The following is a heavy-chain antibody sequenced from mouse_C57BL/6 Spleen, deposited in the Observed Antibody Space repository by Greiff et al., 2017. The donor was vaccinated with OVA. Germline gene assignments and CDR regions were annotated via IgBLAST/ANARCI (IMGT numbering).Heavy chain of an antibody. CDR1: GYTFTSYW. CDR3: ARPYYDYDDAMDY. J-gene: IGHJ4*01. D-gene: IGHD2-4*01. Sequence: VQLQQSGAELAKPGASVKLSCKASGYTFTSYWMHWVKQRPGQGLEWIGYINPSSGYTTYNQKFKDKATLTADKSSSTAYMQLSSLTYEDSAVYYCARPYYDYDDAMDYWGQGTSVTVSS. V-gene: IGHV1-7*01. CDR2: INPSSGYT.